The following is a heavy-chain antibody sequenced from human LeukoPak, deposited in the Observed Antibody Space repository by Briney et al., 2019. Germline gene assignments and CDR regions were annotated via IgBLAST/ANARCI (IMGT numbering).Heavy chain of an antibody. CDR3: ARLSYDTSGYWPDYFDY. J-gene: IGHJ4*02. Sequence: SETLSLTCTVSGGSLSSYYWSWIRQPPGKGLEWIGYIYYSGSTNYSPSLKSRVTISVDTSKNQFSLKLSSVTAADTAVYYCARLSYDTSGYWPDYFDYWGQGTLVTVSS. D-gene: IGHD3-22*01. V-gene: IGHV4-59*08. CDR2: IYYSGST. CDR1: GGSLSSYY.